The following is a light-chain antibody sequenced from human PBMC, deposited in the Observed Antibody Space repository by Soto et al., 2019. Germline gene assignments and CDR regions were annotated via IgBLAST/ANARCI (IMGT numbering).Light chain of an antibody. J-gene: IGKJ5*01. CDR3: QQYGSSPPIT. V-gene: IGKV3-20*01. CDR2: GAS. Sequence: EIVLTQSPGTLSLSPGERATLSCRASQSVSSSYLAWYQQKPGQAPRLLIYGASSRATGIPERFSGSGSGTDFTLTIHRQEPEDFAAYYCQQYGSSPPITFGQGTRLEIK. CDR1: QSVSSSY.